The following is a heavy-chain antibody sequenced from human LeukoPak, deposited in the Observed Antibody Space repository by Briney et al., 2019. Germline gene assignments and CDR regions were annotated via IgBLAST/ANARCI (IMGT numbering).Heavy chain of an antibody. CDR1: GYTFTSYD. V-gene: IGHV1-8*01. Sequence: GASVTVSCKASGYTFTSYDINWVRQATGQGLEWMGWMNPNSGNTGYAQKFQGRVTMTRNTSISTAYMELSSLRSEDTAVYYCARGERSIAAAGTVAYYFDYWGQGTLVTVSS. CDR2: MNPNSGNT. D-gene: IGHD6-13*01. CDR3: ARGERSIAAAGTVAYYFDY. J-gene: IGHJ4*02.